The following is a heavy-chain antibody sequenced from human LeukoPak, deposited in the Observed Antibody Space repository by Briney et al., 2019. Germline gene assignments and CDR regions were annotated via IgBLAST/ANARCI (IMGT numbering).Heavy chain of an antibody. Sequence: PSETLSLTCTVSGDSVSGVYWSWIRQPPGKGLEWIGYVYYSGDTNYNPSLKSRVTMSLDTSKNQVSLRLSSVTAADTAVYCCARHPFATPFDYWGRGTLLTVSS. J-gene: IGHJ4*02. CDR3: ARHPFATPFDY. V-gene: IGHV4-59*08. CDR2: VYYSGDT. CDR1: GDSVSGVY. D-gene: IGHD2-15*01.